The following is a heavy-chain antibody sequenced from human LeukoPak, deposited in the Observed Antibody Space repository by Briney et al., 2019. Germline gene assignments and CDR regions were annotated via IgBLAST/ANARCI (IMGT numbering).Heavy chain of an antibody. J-gene: IGHJ3*02. CDR2: TWQDGNK. CDR1: GFTCSSYA. D-gene: IGHD2-8*01. V-gene: IGHV3-33*06. CDR3: AKEWSAFDM. Sequence: GRSLRLSCAASGFTCSSYAMHWVRQAPGKGLGWVAVTWQDGNKAYADSVKGRFTISRDNSKNTLFLQMNGLRAEDTAMYYCAKEWSAFDMWGQGTMVTVSS.